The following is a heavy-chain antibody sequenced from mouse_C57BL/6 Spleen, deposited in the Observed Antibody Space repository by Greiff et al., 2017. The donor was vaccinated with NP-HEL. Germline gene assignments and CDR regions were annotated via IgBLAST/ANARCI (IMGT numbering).Heavy chain of an antibody. CDR3: ASLYYGRAMDY. J-gene: IGHJ4*01. Sequence: VQLQQPGAELVKPGASVKLSCKASGYTFTSYWMQWVKQRPGQGLEWIGEIDPSDSYTNYNQKFKGKATWTVDTSSSTAYMQRSSLTSEDSAVYYCASLYYGRAMDYWGQGTSVTVSS. D-gene: IGHD1-1*01. CDR1: GYTFTSYW. CDR2: IDPSDSYT. V-gene: IGHV1-50*01.